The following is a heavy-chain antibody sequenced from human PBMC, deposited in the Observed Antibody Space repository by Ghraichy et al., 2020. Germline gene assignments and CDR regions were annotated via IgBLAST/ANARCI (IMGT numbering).Heavy chain of an antibody. D-gene: IGHD3-9*01. J-gene: IGHJ4*02. CDR1: GFTFSSYW. V-gene: IGHV3-74*01. CDR2: INSDGSST. CDR3: ARSEVYDILTGYYYFDY. Sequence: GGSLRLSCAASGFTFSSYWMHWVRQAPGKGLLWVSRINSDGSSTSYADSVKGRFTISRDNAKNTLYLQMNSLRAEDTAVYYCARSEVYDILTGYYYFDYWGQGTLVTVSS.